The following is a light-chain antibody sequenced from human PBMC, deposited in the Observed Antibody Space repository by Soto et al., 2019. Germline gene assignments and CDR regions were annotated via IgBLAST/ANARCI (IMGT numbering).Light chain of an antibody. V-gene: IGLV7-43*01. CDR1: TGAVTSGYY. Sequence: QAVVTQEPSLTVSPGGTVTLTCASSTGAVTSGYYPNWFQQKPGQAPRALIYSTSNTHSWTPARFSGSLLGGKAALILSGVQPEDEAEYYCLLYYGGAQPWVFGGGTKVTVL. CDR2: STS. CDR3: LLYYGGAQPWV. J-gene: IGLJ3*02.